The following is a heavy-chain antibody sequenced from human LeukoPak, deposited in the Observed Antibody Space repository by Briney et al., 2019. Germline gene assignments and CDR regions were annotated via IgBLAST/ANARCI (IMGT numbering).Heavy chain of an antibody. Sequence: ASVKVSCKASGGTFSSYAISWVRQAPGQGLEWMGRIIPILGIANYAQKFQGRVTITADKSTSTAYMELSSLRSEDTAVYYCARDQDYYGSGDYWGQGTLVTVSS. CDR3: ARDQDYYGSGDY. V-gene: IGHV1-69*04. CDR2: IIPILGIA. CDR1: GGTFSSYA. D-gene: IGHD3-10*01. J-gene: IGHJ4*02.